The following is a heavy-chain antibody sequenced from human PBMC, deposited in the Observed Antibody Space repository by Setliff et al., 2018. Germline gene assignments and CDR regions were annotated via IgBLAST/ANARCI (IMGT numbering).Heavy chain of an antibody. CDR2: IIPNSGGT. CDR3: ARGALYYDSSGYYPDY. CDR1: GGTFSSYA. V-gene: IGHV1-2*02. J-gene: IGHJ4*02. D-gene: IGHD3-22*01. Sequence: ASVKVSCKASGGTFSSYAISWVRQAPGQGLEWMGGIIPNSGGTNYAQKFQGRVTMTRDTSISTVYMELSRLRSDDTAVYYCARGALYYDSSGYYPDYWGQGTLVTVSS.